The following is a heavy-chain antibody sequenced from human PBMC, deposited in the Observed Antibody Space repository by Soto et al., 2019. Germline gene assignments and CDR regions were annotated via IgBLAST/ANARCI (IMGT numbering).Heavy chain of an antibody. D-gene: IGHD5-18*01. V-gene: IGHV3-33*01. CDR2: IWYDGSNK. Sequence: SLRLSCAAAGFTFSSYGMHWVRKAPGKGLEWVAVIWYDGSNKYYADAVKGRFTISRDNSKNTLYLQMNSLRAEDTAVYYCARAFGITLWFAPWFNLWRERTLVIFSS. J-gene: IGHJ5*02. CDR3: ARAFGITLWFAPWFNL. CDR1: GFTFSSYG.